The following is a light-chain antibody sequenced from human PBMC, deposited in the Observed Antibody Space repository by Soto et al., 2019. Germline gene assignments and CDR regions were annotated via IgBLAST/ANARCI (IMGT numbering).Light chain of an antibody. CDR1: QSSGSY. V-gene: IGKV1-9*01. CDR2: AAS. CDR3: QQGNSNPWT. Sequence: DIQMTQSPSFLSASVGDRVTITCRASQSSGSYVAWYQQKPGKAPNLLIYAASTLQSGVPSRFSGSGSGTEFTLTISSLQPEDFATYYCQQGNSNPWTFGQGNKLEIK. J-gene: IGKJ1*01.